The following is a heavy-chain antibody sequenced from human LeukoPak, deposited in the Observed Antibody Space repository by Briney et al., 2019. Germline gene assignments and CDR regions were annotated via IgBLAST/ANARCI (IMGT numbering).Heavy chain of an antibody. CDR3: ARDRPIFGVVPPGDAFDI. V-gene: IGHV4-59*01. J-gene: IGHJ3*02. CDR1: GGSISSYY. Sequence: PSETLSLTCTVSGGSISSYYWSWIRQPPGKGLEWIGYIYYSGSTNYNPSLKSRVTISVDTSKNQFSLKLSSVTAADTAVYYCARDRPIFGVVPPGDAFDIWGQGTMVTVSS. CDR2: IYYSGST. D-gene: IGHD3-3*01.